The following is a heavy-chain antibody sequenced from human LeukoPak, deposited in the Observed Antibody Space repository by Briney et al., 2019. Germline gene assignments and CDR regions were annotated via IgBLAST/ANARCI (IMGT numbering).Heavy chain of an antibody. CDR2: IKQDGSEK. CDR3: ATDLGSSRPNF. V-gene: IGHV3-7*01. J-gene: IGHJ4*02. D-gene: IGHD6-13*01. Sequence: GGSLRLSCAASGFTFSSYAMSWVRQAPGKGLEWVANIKQDGSEKYYVDSAKGRFTISRDNAKNSLYLQMNSLRAEGTAVYYCATDLGSSRPNFWGQGILVTVSS. CDR1: GFTFSSYA.